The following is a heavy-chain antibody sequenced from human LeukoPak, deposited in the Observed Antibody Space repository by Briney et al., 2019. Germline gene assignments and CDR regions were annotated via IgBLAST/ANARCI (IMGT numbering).Heavy chain of an antibody. CDR1: GFTCSSYA. Sequence: GGSLRLSCAASGFTCSSYAMHWVRQAPGKGLEWVAVISYDGSNKCYADSVKGRFTISRDNSKNTLYLQMNSLRAEDTAVYYCARDLSPSKYDALGYWGQGTLVTVSS. CDR2: ISYDGSNK. J-gene: IGHJ4*02. V-gene: IGHV3-30-3*01. D-gene: IGHD3-3*01. CDR3: ARDLSPSKYDALGY.